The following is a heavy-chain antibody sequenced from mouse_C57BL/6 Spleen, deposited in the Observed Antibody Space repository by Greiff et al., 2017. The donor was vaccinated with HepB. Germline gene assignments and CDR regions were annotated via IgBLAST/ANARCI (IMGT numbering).Heavy chain of an antibody. CDR1: GYTFTDYY. CDR3: LGYYGSSLVYFDY. Sequence: EVQLQQSGPELVKPGASVKISCKASGYTFTDYYMNWVKQSHGKSLEWIGDINPNNGGTSYNQKFKGKATLTVDKSSSTAYMELRSLTSEDSAVYYCLGYYGSSLVYFDYWGQGTTLTVSS. D-gene: IGHD1-1*01. V-gene: IGHV1-26*01. CDR2: INPNNGGT. J-gene: IGHJ2*01.